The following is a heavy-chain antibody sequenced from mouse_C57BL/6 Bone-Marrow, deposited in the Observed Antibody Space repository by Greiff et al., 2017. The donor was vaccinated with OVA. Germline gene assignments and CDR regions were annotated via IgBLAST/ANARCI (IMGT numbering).Heavy chain of an antibody. J-gene: IGHJ3*01. Sequence: VQLQESGAELARPGASVKMSCKASGYTFTSYTMHWVKQRPGQGLEWIGYINPSSGYTKYNQKFKDKATLTADKSSSTAYMQLSSLTSEDSAVYYCARSRGYDGWFADWGKGTLVTVSA. CDR2: INPSSGYT. CDR1: GYTFTSYT. CDR3: ARSRGYDGWFAD. V-gene: IGHV1-4*01. D-gene: IGHD2-2*01.